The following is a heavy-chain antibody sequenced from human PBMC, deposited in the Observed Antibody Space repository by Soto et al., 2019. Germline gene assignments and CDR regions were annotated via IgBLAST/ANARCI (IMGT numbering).Heavy chain of an antibody. CDR2: IHPSGGTT. J-gene: IGHJ4*02. CDR3: ARGRPYSSDWYSFDY. V-gene: IGHV1-46*01. CDR1: GYTSTSYY. Sequence: ASVKVSCKASGYTSTSYYMHWVRQAPGQGLEWMGIIHPSGGTTSYAQKFQGRVTMTRDTSTSTVYMELSSLRSEDTAVYYCARGRPYSSDWYSFDYWGQGTLVTVSS. D-gene: IGHD6-19*01.